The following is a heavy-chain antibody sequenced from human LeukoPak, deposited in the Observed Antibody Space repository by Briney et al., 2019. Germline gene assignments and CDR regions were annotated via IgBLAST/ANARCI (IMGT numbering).Heavy chain of an antibody. V-gene: IGHV5-51*01. CDR3: ARRSQEWEGAFDI. D-gene: IGHD1-26*01. J-gene: IGHJ3*02. CDR1: GYTFTSYW. CDR2: IYPGDSDT. Sequence: KVSCKASGYTFTSYWIGWVRQMPGKGLEWMGIIYPGDSDTRYSPSFQGQVTISADKSISTAYLQWSSLKASDTAMYYCARRSQEWEGAFDIWGQGTMVTVSS.